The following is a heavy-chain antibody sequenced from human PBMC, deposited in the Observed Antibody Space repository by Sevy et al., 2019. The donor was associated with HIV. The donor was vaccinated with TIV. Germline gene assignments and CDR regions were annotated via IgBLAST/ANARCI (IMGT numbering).Heavy chain of an antibody. J-gene: IGHJ3*02. Sequence: SETLSLTCTVSGGSFSSYYWSWIRQPPGKGLEWIGFIYFTGSTNYNPSLKSRITMSVDSSKNQFSLKLSSVTAADTAVYYCAGIWTNDAFDIWGPGTMVTVPS. CDR1: GGSFSSYY. CDR3: AGIWTNDAFDI. V-gene: IGHV4-59*01. CDR2: IYFTGST. D-gene: IGHD1-1*01.